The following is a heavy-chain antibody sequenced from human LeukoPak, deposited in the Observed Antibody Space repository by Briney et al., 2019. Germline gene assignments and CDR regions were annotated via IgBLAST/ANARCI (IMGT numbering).Heavy chain of an antibody. J-gene: IGHJ5*02. CDR3: ARDSWYSSSSRPTNWFDP. CDR2: INTNTGNP. D-gene: IGHD6-6*01. V-gene: IGHV7-4-1*02. CDR1: GYTFTSYA. Sequence: ASVKVSCKASGYTFTSYAMNWVRQAPGQGLEWMGWINTNTGNPTYAQGFTGRFVFSLDTSVSAAYLQISSLKAEDTAVYYCARDSWYSSSSRPTNWFDPWGQGTLVTVSS.